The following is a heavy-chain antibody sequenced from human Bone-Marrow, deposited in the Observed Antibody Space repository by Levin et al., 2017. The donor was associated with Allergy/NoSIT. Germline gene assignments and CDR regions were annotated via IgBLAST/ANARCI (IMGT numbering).Heavy chain of an antibody. V-gene: IGHV3-21*01. J-gene: IGHJ4*02. Sequence: ASVKVSCAASGFTFSSYRMNWVRQAPGKGLEWVSSISSSSSYIYYADSVKGRFTISRDNAKNSLYLQMNSLRAEDTAVYYCARNMMAVDYWGQGTLVTVSS. D-gene: IGHD3-16*01. CDR1: GFTFSSYR. CDR2: ISSSSSYI. CDR3: ARNMMAVDY.